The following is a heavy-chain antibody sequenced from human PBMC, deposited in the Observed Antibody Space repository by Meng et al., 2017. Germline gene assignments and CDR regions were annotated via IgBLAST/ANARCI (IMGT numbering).Heavy chain of an antibody. D-gene: IGHD2-2*01. CDR3: ARDLCSSTSCYYYYYGMDV. CDR1: GFTFSSYS. J-gene: IGHJ6*02. Sequence: GGSLRLSCAASGFTFSSYSMNWVRQAPGKGLEWVSSISSSSSYIYYADSVKGRFTISRDNAKNSLNLQMNSLRAEDTAVYYCARDLCSSTSCYYYYYGMDVWGQGTTVTVSS. V-gene: IGHV3-21*01. CDR2: ISSSSSYI.